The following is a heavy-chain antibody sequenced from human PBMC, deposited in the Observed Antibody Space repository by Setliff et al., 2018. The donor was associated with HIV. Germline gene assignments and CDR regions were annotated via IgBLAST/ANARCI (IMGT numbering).Heavy chain of an antibody. V-gene: IGHV4-61*02. Sequence: PSETLSLTCTVSGGSISSGSYYWSWIRQPAGKGLEWIGRMCHGGNNNYYNPSLKSRVTISVDTSKNQFSLKLNSVTAADTAVYYCARTYSSNWYIDYWGQGTLVTVSS. CDR3: ARTYSSNWYIDY. CDR2: MCHGGNNN. CDR1: GGSISSGSYY. D-gene: IGHD6-13*01. J-gene: IGHJ4*02.